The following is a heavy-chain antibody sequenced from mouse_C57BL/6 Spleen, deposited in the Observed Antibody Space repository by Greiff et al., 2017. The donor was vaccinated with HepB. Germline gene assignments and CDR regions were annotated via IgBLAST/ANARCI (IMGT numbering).Heavy chain of an antibody. CDR2: INPNNGGT. CDR1: GYTFTDYN. D-gene: IGHD1-1*01. J-gene: IGHJ3*01. Sequence: EVQLQQSGPELVKPGASVKMSCKASGYTFTDYNMHWVKQSHGKSLEWIGYINPNNGGTSYNQKFKGKATLTVNKSSSTAYMELRSLTSEDSAVYYCAINYYVSSYYWFAYWGQGTLVTVSA. V-gene: IGHV1-22*01. CDR3: AINYYVSSYYWFAY.